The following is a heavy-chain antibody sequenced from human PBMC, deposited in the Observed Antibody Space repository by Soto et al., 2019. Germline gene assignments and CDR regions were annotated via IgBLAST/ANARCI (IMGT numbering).Heavy chain of an antibody. CDR2: ISYDGSNK. CDR1: GFTFSSYG. D-gene: IGHD2-21*02. Sequence: GGSPRLSCAASGFTFSSYGMHWVRQAPGKGLEWVAVISYDGSNKYYADSVKGRFTISRDNSKNTLYLQMNSLGAEDTAVYYCAKVKSYIVVVSGPDYGMDVWGQGTTVTVAS. V-gene: IGHV3-30*18. CDR3: AKVKSYIVVVSGPDYGMDV. J-gene: IGHJ6*02.